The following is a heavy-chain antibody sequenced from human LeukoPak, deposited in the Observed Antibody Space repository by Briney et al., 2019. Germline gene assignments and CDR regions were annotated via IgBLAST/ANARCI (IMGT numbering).Heavy chain of an antibody. V-gene: IGHV3-74*01. CDR2: IRRDGTT. Sequence: GGPLRLSCAGSGFTLSSYWIHWVRQAPGKGLVWVSLIRRDGTTSFAASVQGRFTISRDNARNTLYLQMNSLGAEDTAVYYCARDAGQATPFDYWGPGTLVTVSS. CDR3: ARDAGQATPFDY. J-gene: IGHJ4*02. D-gene: IGHD2-15*01. CDR1: GFTLSSYW.